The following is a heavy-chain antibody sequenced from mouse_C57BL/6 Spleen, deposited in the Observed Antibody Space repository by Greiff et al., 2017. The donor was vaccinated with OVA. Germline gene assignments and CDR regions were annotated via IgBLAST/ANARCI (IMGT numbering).Heavy chain of an antibody. CDR3: AREIPNHYYAMDY. J-gene: IGHJ4*01. Sequence: EVKLVESGGGLVQPGGSLKLSCAASGFTFSDYGMAWVRQAPRKGPEWVAFISNLAYSIYYADTVTGRFTISRENAKNTLYLEMSSQRSEDTAMYYCAREIPNHYYAMDYWGQGTSVTVSS. D-gene: IGHD6-1*01. V-gene: IGHV5-15*04. CDR2: ISNLAYSI. CDR1: GFTFSDYG.